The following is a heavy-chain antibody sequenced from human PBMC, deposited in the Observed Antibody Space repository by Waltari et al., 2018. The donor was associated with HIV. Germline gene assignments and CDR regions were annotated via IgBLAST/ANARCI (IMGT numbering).Heavy chain of an antibody. CDR1: GGSISSYY. D-gene: IGHD3-10*01. V-gene: IGHV4-59*01. CDR2: IYYSGST. J-gene: IGHJ3*02. Sequence: QVQLQESGPGLVKPSETLSLTCTVSGGSISSYYWSWIRQPPGKGLEWIGYIYYSGSTNYNPSLKSRVTISVDTSKNQFSLKLSSVTAADTAVYYCAREVLWFGELFSAFDIWGQGTMVTVSS. CDR3: AREVLWFGELFSAFDI.